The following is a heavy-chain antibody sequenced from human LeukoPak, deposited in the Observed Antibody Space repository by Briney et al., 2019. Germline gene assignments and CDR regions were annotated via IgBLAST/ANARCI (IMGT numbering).Heavy chain of an antibody. V-gene: IGHV4-38-2*02. D-gene: IGHD3-22*01. Sequence: SETLSLTCTVSGYSISSGYHWGWIRQPPGKGLEWIGSIYHRGSTYYNPSLKSRVTISVDTSKNQFSLKLRSVTAADTAVYYCARVVQSIDSSGFYLPEYFQHWGQGTLVTVSS. CDR3: ARVVQSIDSSGFYLPEYFQH. CDR2: IYHRGST. CDR1: GYSISSGYH. J-gene: IGHJ1*01.